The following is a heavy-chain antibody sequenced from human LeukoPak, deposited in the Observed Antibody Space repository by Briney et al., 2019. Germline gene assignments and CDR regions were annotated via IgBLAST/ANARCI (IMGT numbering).Heavy chain of an antibody. CDR1: GGSISSYY. CDR2: IYYSGST. V-gene: IGHV4-59*01. D-gene: IGHD5-12*01. Sequence: TSETLSLTCTASGGSISSYYWSWIRQPPGKGLEWIGYIYYSGSTNYNPSLKSRVTISVDTSKKQFSLKLSSVAAADTAVYYWASSRWLRFSAFDVWGQGTMVTVSS. CDR3: ASSRWLRFSAFDV. J-gene: IGHJ3*01.